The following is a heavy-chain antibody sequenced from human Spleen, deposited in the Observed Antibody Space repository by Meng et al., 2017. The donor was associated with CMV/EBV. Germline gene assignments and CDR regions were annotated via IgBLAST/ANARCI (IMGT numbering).Heavy chain of an antibody. CDR2: INPDNGYT. CDR1: TFA. V-gene: IGHV1-3*03. D-gene: IGHD3-3*01. J-gene: IGHJ4*02. Sequence: TFALHWVRQAPGQRLEWMGWINPDNGYTKYSQEFQGRITFTRDTSASTAYMDLRSLRSEDMAVYYCARSRITSHTTFGVFTTWYFDFWGQGTLVTVSS. CDR3: ARSRITSHTTFGVFTTWYFDF.